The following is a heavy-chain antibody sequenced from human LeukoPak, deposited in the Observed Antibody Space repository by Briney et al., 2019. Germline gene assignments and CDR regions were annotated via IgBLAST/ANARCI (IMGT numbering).Heavy chain of an antibody. J-gene: IGHJ4*02. CDR1: GGSISSGNYY. D-gene: IGHD3-22*01. V-gene: IGHV4-31*03. Sequence: SETLSLTCTVSGGSISSGNYYWSWIRQHPGKGLEWIGYIYYSGNTYYNPSLKSRVAISVDTSKNQFSLKLSSVTAADTAVYYCARAGTYYYDSSGFLWGQGSLVTVSS. CDR3: ARAGTYYYDSSGFL. CDR2: IYYSGNT.